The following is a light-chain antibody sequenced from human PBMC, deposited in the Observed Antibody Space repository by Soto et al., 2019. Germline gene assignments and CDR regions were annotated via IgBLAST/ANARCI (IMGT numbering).Light chain of an antibody. CDR2: DAS. CDR1: QDIANY. V-gene: IGKV1-33*01. Sequence: DIQMTQSPSSLSASVGDRVTITCQASQDIANYLNWYQQKAGRAPKFLIYDASNLETGVPSRFSGSGSGTDFTLSISSLQPEDIVTYYCQQYDNLPLTFGGGTKVDIK. J-gene: IGKJ4*01. CDR3: QQYDNLPLT.